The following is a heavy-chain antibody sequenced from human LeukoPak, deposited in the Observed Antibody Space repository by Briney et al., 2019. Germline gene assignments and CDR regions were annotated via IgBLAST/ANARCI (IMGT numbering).Heavy chain of an antibody. CDR1: GYTFTGYY. CDR3: ARVGDYVGAFDI. V-gene: IGHV1-2*02. J-gene: IGHJ3*02. CDR2: INPNSGGT. D-gene: IGHD4-17*01. Sequence: GASVKVSCKASGYTFTGYYMHWVRQAPGQGLEWMGWINPNSGGTNYAQNFQGRVTMTGDTSISTAYMELSSLRSDDTAVYYCARVGDYVGAFDIWGQGTMVT.